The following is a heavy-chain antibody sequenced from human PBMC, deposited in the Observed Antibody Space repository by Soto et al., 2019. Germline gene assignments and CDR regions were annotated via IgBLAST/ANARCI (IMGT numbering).Heavy chain of an antibody. CDR2: INYSGST. CDR3: ARLTGDVDY. CDR1: GGSISSYY. V-gene: IGHV4-59*08. D-gene: IGHD7-27*01. J-gene: IGHJ4*02. Sequence: SETLSLTCTVSGGSISSYYWSWIRQPPGKGLEWIGYINYSGSTNYNPSLKSRVTISVDTTKNQFSLKLSSVTAADTAVYYCARLTGDVDYWGQGTLVTVSS.